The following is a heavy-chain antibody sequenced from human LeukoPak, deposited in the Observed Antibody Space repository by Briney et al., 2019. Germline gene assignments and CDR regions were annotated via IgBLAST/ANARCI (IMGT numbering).Heavy chain of an antibody. CDR1: GYTFTGYY. J-gene: IGHJ6*03. D-gene: IGHD2-15*01. CDR2: INPNSGGT. V-gene: IGHV1-2*02. Sequence: ASVKVSCKASGYTFTGYYIHWVRQAPGQGLEWMGWINPNSGGTNYAQKFQGRVTMTSVTSISTAYMELSRLRSDDTAVYYCARPGRGPYYYYMDVWGKGTTVTISS. CDR3: ARPGRGPYYYYMDV.